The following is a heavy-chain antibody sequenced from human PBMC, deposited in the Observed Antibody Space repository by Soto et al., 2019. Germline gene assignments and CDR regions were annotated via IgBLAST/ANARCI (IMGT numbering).Heavy chain of an antibody. CDR1: GFTFSDYY. D-gene: IGHD2-2*01. Sequence: GGSLRLSCAASGFTFSDYYMSWIRQAPGKGLEWVSYISSSGSTIYYADSVKGRFTISRDNAKNSLYLQMNSLRAEDTAVHYCARGYQLPYYYYGMDVWGQGTTVTVSS. CDR2: ISSSGSTI. CDR3: ARGYQLPYYYYGMDV. J-gene: IGHJ6*02. V-gene: IGHV3-11*01.